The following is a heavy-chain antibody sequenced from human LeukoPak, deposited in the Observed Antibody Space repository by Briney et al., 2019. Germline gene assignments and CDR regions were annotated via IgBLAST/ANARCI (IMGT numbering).Heavy chain of an antibody. CDR3: VRDHLWAFDY. V-gene: IGHV3-23*01. Sequence: GGSLRLSCAASGFTFSSYAMSWVRQAPGKGLEWVSAISGSGGSTYYADSVKGRFTISRDNAKNSLYLQMNSLRAEDTAVYYCVRDHLWAFDYWGQGTLVTVSS. J-gene: IGHJ4*02. CDR1: GFTFSSYA. D-gene: IGHD3-10*01. CDR2: ISGSGGST.